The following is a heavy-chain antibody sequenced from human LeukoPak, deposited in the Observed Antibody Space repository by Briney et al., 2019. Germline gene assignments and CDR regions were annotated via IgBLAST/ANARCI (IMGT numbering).Heavy chain of an antibody. J-gene: IGHJ5*02. CDR2: ISAYNGNT. Sequence: ASVKVSCKASGYTFTSYGISWVRQAPGQGLEWMGWISAYNGNTNYAQKFQGRVTITADESTSTAYMELSSLRSEDTAVYYCARDGATQPRLRFDPWGQGTLVTVSS. V-gene: IGHV1-18*01. CDR1: GYTFTSYG. CDR3: ARDGATQPRLRFDP. D-gene: IGHD1-14*01.